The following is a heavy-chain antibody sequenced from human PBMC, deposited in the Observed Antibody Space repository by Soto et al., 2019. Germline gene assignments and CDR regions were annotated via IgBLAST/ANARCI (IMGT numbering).Heavy chain of an antibody. V-gene: IGHV4-59*08. CDR1: GESFSGHI. D-gene: IGHD6-25*01. Sequence: SETLSLTCAVYGESFSGHIWGWIRQPPGKGLEWIGSIYYSGSTNYNPSLKSRVTISVDTSKNQFSLKLSSVTAADTAVYYCARHAKSSGWFDPWGQGTLVTVSS. J-gene: IGHJ5*02. CDR2: IYYSGST. CDR3: ARHAKSSGWFDP.